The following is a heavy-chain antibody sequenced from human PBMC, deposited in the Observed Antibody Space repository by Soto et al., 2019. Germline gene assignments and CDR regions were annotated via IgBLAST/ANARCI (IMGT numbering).Heavy chain of an antibody. CDR3: ARHGSSGMDV. D-gene: IGHD6-19*01. CDR2: IYPGDSDT. Sequence: PGESLKISCRVSGYRFTSYWIGWVRQMPGRGLECMGIIYPGDSDTRYSPSFQGQVTISADKSISTAYLQWSSLKASDTGMCYCARHGSSGMDVWGQGTTVTVSS. V-gene: IGHV5-51*01. J-gene: IGHJ6*02. CDR1: GYRFTSYW.